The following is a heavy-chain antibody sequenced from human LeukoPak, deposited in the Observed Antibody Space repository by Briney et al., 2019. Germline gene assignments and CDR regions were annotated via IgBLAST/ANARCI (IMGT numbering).Heavy chain of an antibody. Sequence: ASVKVSCKASGYTFTSYAMHWVRQAPGQRLEWMGWINAGNGNTKYSQEFQGRVAITRDTSASTAYMELSSLRSEDMAVYYCAREGYYYDSPFDYWGQGTLVTVSS. CDR3: AREGYYYDSPFDY. CDR1: GYTFTSYA. V-gene: IGHV1-3*03. J-gene: IGHJ4*02. D-gene: IGHD3-22*01. CDR2: INAGNGNT.